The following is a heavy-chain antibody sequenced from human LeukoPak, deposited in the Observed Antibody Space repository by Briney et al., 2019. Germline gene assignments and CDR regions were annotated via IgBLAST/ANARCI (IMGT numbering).Heavy chain of an antibody. Sequence: GGSLRLSCAASGFTYPSYALSWVRQAPGKGLEWVSAISGSGGSTYYADSVKGRFTISRDNSKNTLYLQMNSLRAEDTALYYCAKDDLWSDNPRFDYWGQGTLITVSS. V-gene: IGHV3-23*01. J-gene: IGHJ4*02. D-gene: IGHD3-3*01. CDR1: GFTYPSYA. CDR3: AKDDLWSDNPRFDY. CDR2: ISGSGGST.